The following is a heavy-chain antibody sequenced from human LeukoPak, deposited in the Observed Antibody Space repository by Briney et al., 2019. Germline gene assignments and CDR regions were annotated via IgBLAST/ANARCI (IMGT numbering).Heavy chain of an antibody. CDR3: ARDKSTTRHFDY. CDR1: GYTFTGYY. Sequence: ASVKVSCKASGYTFTGYYMHWVRQAPGQGLEWMGWIIPNSGGANYAQKFQGRVTMTRDTSISTAYMKLSSLRSDDTAVYYCARDKSTTRHFDYWGQGTLVTVSS. V-gene: IGHV1-2*02. D-gene: IGHD5/OR15-5a*01. J-gene: IGHJ4*02. CDR2: IIPNSGGA.